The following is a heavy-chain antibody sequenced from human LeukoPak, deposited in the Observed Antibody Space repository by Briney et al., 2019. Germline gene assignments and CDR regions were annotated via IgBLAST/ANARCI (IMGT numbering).Heavy chain of an antibody. CDR2: INPNSGGT. CDR3: ARDYSEGSWRSGSYYGGGY. J-gene: IGHJ4*02. CDR1: GYTFTGYY. V-gene: IGHV1-2*02. Sequence: ASVKVSCKTSGYTFTGYYMHWVRQAPGQGLEWMGWINPNSGGTNYAQKFQGRVTMTRDTSISTAYMELSRLRSDDTAVYYCARDYSEGSWRSGSYYGGGYWGQGTLVTVSS. D-gene: IGHD1-26*01.